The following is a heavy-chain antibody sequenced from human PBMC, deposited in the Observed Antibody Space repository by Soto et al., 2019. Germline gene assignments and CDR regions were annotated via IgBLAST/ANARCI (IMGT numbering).Heavy chain of an antibody. V-gene: IGHV5-51*01. D-gene: IGHD1-26*01. Sequence: PXESLSISCKASGYSVNNDWIALVRQMPGKGLEWMGIIYPADSDTRYSPSFQGHATVSADKSISTAYLQWSSLKASDTANYYCARLRIVAATRSYDYWGQGTPVTV. J-gene: IGHJ4*02. CDR3: ARLRIVAATRSYDY. CDR1: GYSVNNDW. CDR2: IYPADSDT.